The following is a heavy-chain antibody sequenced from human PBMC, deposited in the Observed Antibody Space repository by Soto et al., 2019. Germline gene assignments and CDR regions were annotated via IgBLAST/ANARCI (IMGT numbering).Heavy chain of an antibody. CDR3: ARVGQLSASLYYFDF. D-gene: IGHD1-1*01. V-gene: IGHV3-23*04. J-gene: IGHJ4*02. Sequence: DVQLVESGGGVVQPGGSLRLSCAASGFAFFSYSMSWVRQAPGKGPEWVSFVSETARFTYSADSVKGRFTISRDNSKDTVYLEMNSLRAEDTGVYFRARVGQLSASLYYFDFWGQGTLVTVSS. CDR1: GFAFFSYS. CDR2: VSETARFT.